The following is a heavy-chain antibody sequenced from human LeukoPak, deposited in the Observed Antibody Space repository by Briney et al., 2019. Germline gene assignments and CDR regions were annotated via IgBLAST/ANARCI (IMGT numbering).Heavy chain of an antibody. J-gene: IGHJ3*02. V-gene: IGHV1-8*01. CDR3: ARGSYHYDRRAFDI. CDR2: MNPNSGNT. CDR1: GYTFTSYD. Sequence: ASVKVSCKASGYTFTSYDINWVRQATGQGLEWMGWMNPNSGNTGYAQKFQGRVTMTRNTSISTAYMELSSLRSEDTAVYYCARGSYHYDRRAFDIWGQGTMVTVSS. D-gene: IGHD3-10*02.